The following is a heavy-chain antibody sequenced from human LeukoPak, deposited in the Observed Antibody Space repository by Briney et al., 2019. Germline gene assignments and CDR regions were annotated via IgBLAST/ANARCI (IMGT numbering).Heavy chain of an antibody. CDR1: GFTFSSYW. CDR2: IKQDGSEK. J-gene: IGHJ6*03. Sequence: GGSLRLSCAASGFTFSSYWMSWVRQAPGKGLEWVANIKQDGSEKYYVDSVNGRFTLSRDNAKNSLYLQMNSLRAEDTAVYYCARSSRDGYNLIGYMDVWGKGTTVTVSS. CDR3: ARSSRDGYNLIGYMDV. V-gene: IGHV3-7*01. D-gene: IGHD5-24*01.